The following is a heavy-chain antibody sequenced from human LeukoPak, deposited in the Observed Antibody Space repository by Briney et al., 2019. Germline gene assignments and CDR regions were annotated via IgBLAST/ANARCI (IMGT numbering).Heavy chain of an antibody. Sequence: GGSLRLSCTASGVTLSSYAMSWARQAPGKGLEWVSGISSSGSGGNTYYADSVKGRFTISRDSSKNMLYLQMNSLSAEDTAVYYCARGPGYSSGWYVLSVDYWGQGTLVTVSS. CDR2: ISSSGSGGNT. CDR1: GVTLSSYA. CDR3: ARGPGYSSGWYVLSVDY. J-gene: IGHJ4*02. D-gene: IGHD6-19*01. V-gene: IGHV3-23*01.